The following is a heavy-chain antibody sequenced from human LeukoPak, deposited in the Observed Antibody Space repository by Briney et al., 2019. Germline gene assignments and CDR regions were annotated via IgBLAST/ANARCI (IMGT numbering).Heavy chain of an antibody. CDR3: ARVRDPFDY. V-gene: IGHV3-7*01. J-gene: IGHJ4*02. Sequence: GGSLRLSCAASGCTFSSYWMSWVRQAPGKGLEWVANIKQDGSEKYYVDSVKGRFTISRDNAKNSLYLQMNSLRAEDTAVYYCARVRDPFDYWGQGTLVTVSS. CDR1: GCTFSSYW. CDR2: IKQDGSEK.